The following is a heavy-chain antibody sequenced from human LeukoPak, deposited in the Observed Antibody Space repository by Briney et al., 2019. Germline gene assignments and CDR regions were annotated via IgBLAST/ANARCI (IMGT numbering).Heavy chain of an antibody. CDR1: GYTFTSYY. J-gene: IGHJ4*02. CDR3: ASVYCSSTSCYGFDY. Sequence: ASVKASCKASGYTFTSYYMHWVRQAPGQGLEWMGIINPSGGSTSYAQKFQGRVTMTRDTSTSTVYMELSSLRSEDTAVYYCASVYCSSTSCYGFDYWGQGTLVTVSS. CDR2: INPSGGST. D-gene: IGHD2-2*01. V-gene: IGHV1-46*01.